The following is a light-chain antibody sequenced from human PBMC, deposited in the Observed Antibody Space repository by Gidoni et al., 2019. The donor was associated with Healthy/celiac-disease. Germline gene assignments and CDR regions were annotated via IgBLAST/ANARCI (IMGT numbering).Light chain of an antibody. V-gene: IGKV1-5*03. Sequence: DRVTITCRASQSISSWLAWYQQKPGKAPKLLIYKASSLESGVPSRCSGSGSGTEFTLTISSLQPDDFATYYCQQYNSYSRWTFGQGTKVEIK. CDR3: QQYNSYSRWT. CDR2: KAS. CDR1: QSISSW. J-gene: IGKJ1*01.